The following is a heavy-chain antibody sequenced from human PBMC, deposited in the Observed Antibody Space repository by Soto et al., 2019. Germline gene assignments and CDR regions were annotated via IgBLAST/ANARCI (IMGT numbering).Heavy chain of an antibody. CDR3: ARGLMITFGGVIAGLDY. D-gene: IGHD3-16*02. Sequence: AASVKVSCKASCYTFTSYGISWVRQATGQGLEWMGWMSPNSGNTGYAQKFQGRVTMTRNTSTSTAYMELSSLRSEDTAVYYCARGLMITFGGVIAGLDYWGQGTLVTVSS. V-gene: IGHV1-8*02. J-gene: IGHJ4*02. CDR2: MSPNSGNT. CDR1: CYTFTSYG.